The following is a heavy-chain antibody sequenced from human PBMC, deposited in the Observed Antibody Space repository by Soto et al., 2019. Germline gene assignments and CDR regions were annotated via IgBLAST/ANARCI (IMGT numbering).Heavy chain of an antibody. J-gene: IGHJ4*02. CDR1: GFTFSTHA. CDR3: TRDQTGITTTGGGRIDH. CDR2: VSFDGSNK. D-gene: IGHD1-20*01. V-gene: IGHV3-30-3*01. Sequence: QVQLVESGGGVVQPGRSLRLSCAASGFTFSTHAMHWVRQAPGKGLECVAIVSFDGSNKYYADSVKGRFTISRDNSKNTLYLQMTGLTPEDTAVSYWTRDQTGITTTGGGRIDHWGQGTRVTVSS.